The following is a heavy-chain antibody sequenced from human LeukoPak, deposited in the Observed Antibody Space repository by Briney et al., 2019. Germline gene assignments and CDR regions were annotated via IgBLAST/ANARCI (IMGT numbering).Heavy chain of an antibody. Sequence: SETLSLTCTVSGGSISNSNNYWGWIRQPPGKGLEWIGSIYYSGTTYYNPSLESRVTVSVDTSKNQFSLKLSSVTAADTAVYYCAIFGELLVYWGQGTLVTVSS. CDR2: IYYSGTT. D-gene: IGHD3-10*01. J-gene: IGHJ4*02. CDR3: AIFGELLVY. CDR1: GGSISNSNNY. V-gene: IGHV4-39*01.